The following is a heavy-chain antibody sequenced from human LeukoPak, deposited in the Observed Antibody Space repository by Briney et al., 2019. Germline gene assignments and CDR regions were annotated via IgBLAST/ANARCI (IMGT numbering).Heavy chain of an antibody. Sequence: SETLSLTCTVSGDSISSYYWSWIRQPPGKGLEWIGYIYYSGSTNYNPSLKSRVTISLDMSKNQFSLKLSSVTAADTAVYYCARSYCSGGSCYSSVFDYWGQGSLVTVSS. D-gene: IGHD2-15*01. CDR1: GDSISSYY. V-gene: IGHV4-59*08. CDR2: IYYSGST. CDR3: ARSYCSGGSCYSSVFDY. J-gene: IGHJ4*02.